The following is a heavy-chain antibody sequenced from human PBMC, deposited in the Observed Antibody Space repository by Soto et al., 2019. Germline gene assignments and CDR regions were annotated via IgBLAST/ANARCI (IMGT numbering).Heavy chain of an antibody. Sequence: QVQLVESGGGVVQPGRSLRLSCAASGFTFSSYGMHWVRQAPGKGLEWVAVISYDGSNKYYADSVKGRFTISRDNSKNTLYLQMNCLRAEDTVVHYCAKVYGDFWSGYLYYYCMDVWGQGTTVTVSS. CDR3: AKVYGDFWSGYLYYYCMDV. J-gene: IGHJ6*02. V-gene: IGHV3-30*18. CDR1: GFTFSSYG. CDR2: ISYDGSNK. D-gene: IGHD3-3*01.